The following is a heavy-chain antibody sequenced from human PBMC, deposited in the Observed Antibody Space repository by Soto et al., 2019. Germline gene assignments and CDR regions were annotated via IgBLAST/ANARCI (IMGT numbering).Heavy chain of an antibody. CDR1: VFTFISYD. CDR3: ARGMGRGYSYGIQYYYGMDV. J-gene: IGHJ6*02. V-gene: IGHV3-13*01. CDR2: IGTAGDI. Sequence: GGSLRLACASSVFTFISYDMHWVRQATGNGLEWVSGIGTAGDIYYPGSVKGRFTISRENAKNSLYLQMIGLRAEDTAVYYCARGMGRGYSYGIQYYYGMDVWGQGTTVTVSS. D-gene: IGHD5-18*01.